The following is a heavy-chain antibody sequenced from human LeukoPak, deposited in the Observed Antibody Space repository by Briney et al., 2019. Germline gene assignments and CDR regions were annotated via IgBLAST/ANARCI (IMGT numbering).Heavy chain of an antibody. CDR3: ARDLDYGSGP. Sequence: SQTLSLTCTVSGGSISSGGYYWSWIRQPAGKGLEWIGRIYFSGSTNYNPSLKSRVTMSVDTSENQFSLKLSSVTVADTAVYYCARDLDYGSGPWGQGTLVTVSS. V-gene: IGHV4-61*02. CDR2: IYFSGST. CDR1: GGSISSGGYY. D-gene: IGHD3-10*01. J-gene: IGHJ5*02.